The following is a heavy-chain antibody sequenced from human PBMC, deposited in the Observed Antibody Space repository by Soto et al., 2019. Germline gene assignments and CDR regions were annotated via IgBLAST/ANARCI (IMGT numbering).Heavy chain of an antibody. CDR2: ISYNSGSI. Sequence: EVQLVESGGGLVQPGRSLRLSCAASGFRFDDYAMHWVRQAPGKGLEWVSGISYNSGSIGYADSVKGRFTISRDTAKNSLYLQMNSLRAEDTALYYCVRDRGGGSQNYYVSEGMDVWGQGTTVTVSS. CDR3: VRDRGGGSQNYYVSEGMDV. CDR1: GFRFDDYA. D-gene: IGHD3-10*02. J-gene: IGHJ6*02. V-gene: IGHV3-9*01.